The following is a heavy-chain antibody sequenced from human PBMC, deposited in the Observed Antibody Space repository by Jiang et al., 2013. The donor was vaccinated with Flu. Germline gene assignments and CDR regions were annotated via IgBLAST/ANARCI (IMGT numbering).Heavy chain of an antibody. D-gene: IGHD1-1*01. V-gene: IGHV3-48*03. CDR3: ARTPDERPNYFDY. CDR1: GFTFSSYE. Sequence: QLLESGGGLVQPGGSLRLSCAASGFTFSSYEMNWVRQAPGKGLEWVSYISSSGSTIYYADSVKGRFTISRDNAKNSLYLQMNSLRAEDTAVYYCARTPDERPNYFDYWGQGTLVTVSS. J-gene: IGHJ4*02. CDR2: ISSSGSTI.